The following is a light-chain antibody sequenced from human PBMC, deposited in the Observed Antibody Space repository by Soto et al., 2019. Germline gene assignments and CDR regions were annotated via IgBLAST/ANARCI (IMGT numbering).Light chain of an antibody. CDR1: SSDVGGYNY. V-gene: IGLV2-11*01. CDR2: DVS. Sequence: QSALTQPRSVSGSPGQSVTISCTGTSSDVGGYNYVSWYQQHADKAPKLRIYDVSKRPSGVPDRFSGSKSGNTASLTISGLQADDEAEYYCCSFAGSNTLVFGGGTKLTVL. CDR3: CSFAGSNTLV. J-gene: IGLJ3*02.